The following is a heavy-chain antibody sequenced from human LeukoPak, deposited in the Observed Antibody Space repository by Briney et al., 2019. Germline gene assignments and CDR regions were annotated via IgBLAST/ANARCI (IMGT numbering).Heavy chain of an antibody. CDR3: ARPGRTARGYSYGSSKYYFDY. J-gene: IGHJ4*02. CDR1: GYTFTSYD. D-gene: IGHD5-18*01. V-gene: IGHV1-8*01. Sequence: ASVKVSCMASGYTFTSYDINWVRQATGQGLEWMGWMNPNSGNTGYAQKFQGRVTMTRNTSISTAYMELSSLRSEDTAVYYCARPGRTARGYSYGSSKYYFDYWGQGTLVTVSS. CDR2: MNPNSGNT.